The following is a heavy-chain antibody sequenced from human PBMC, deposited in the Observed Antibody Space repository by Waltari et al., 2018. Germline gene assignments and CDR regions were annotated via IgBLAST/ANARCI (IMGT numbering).Heavy chain of an antibody. D-gene: IGHD1-26*01. CDR3: ARDRVVGATTGGGAFDI. J-gene: IGHJ3*02. CDR2: IYYSGST. CDR1: GGSISSGAYY. V-gene: IGHV4-30-4*08. Sequence: QVQLQESGPGLVKPSQTLSLTCTVSGGSISSGAYYWTWIRPPPGKGLGWIGYIYYSGSTYYNPSLKSRVTISVDTSKNQFSLKLSSVTAADTAVYYCARDRVVGATTGGGAFDIWGQGTMVTVSS.